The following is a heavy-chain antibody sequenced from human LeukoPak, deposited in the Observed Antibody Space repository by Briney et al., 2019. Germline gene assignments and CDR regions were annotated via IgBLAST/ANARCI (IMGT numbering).Heavy chain of an antibody. CDR1: GYIFISFY. CDR2: INPSGGNT. J-gene: IGHJ4*02. CDR3: ARDSGFPHDPLDY. D-gene: IGHD3-16*01. V-gene: IGHV1-46*01. Sequence: ASVKVSCKASGYIFISFYMHWVRQAPGQGLEWMGIINPSGGNTGYAQKFQGRVTMTRDTSTSTVYMELSSLRSEDTAVYYCARDSGFPHDPLDYWGQGTLVTVSS.